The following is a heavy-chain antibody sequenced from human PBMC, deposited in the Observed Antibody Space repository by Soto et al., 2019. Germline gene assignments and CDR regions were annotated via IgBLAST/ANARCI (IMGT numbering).Heavy chain of an antibody. CDR1: GYSFTSYW. CDR3: ARTSAAGKYYYGMDV. CDR2: IYPGDSDT. J-gene: IGHJ6*02. V-gene: IGHV5-51*01. Sequence: GESLKISCKGSGYSFTSYWIVWVRQMPGKGLEWMGIIYPGDSDTRYSPSFQGQVTISADKSISTAYLQWSSLKASDTAMYYCARTSAAGKYYYGMDVWGQGTTVTVSS. D-gene: IGHD6-13*01.